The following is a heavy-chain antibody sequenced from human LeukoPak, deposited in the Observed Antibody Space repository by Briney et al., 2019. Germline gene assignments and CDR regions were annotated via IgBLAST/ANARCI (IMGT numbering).Heavy chain of an antibody. D-gene: IGHD1-7*01. CDR1: GYSFSSCS. J-gene: IGHJ5*02. CDR2: ISVYNGNT. CDR3: ARGLNWNYDLGWVAP. Sequence: ASVTVSCKASGYSFSSCSISWVRQAPGQGLEWMGWISVYNGNTNYAQKFQGRVTLTTDTSTSTAYMELRSLRSDDTAIYYCARGLNWNYDLGWVAPWGQGTLVAVSS. V-gene: IGHV1-18*01.